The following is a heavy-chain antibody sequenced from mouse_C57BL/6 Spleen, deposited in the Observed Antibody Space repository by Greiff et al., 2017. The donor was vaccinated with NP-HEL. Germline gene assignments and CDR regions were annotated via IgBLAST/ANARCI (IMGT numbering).Heavy chain of an antibody. CDR1: GFTFSDYG. V-gene: IGHV5-17*01. D-gene: IGHD1-1*01. Sequence: EVKLVESGGGLVKPGGSLKLSCAASGFTFSDYGLHWVRQAPETGLAWVAYISSGSSTICYADTVMGRFTISSDNAKNTLSLQMTSLRSEDTAMYYCASSHYYGSSMADWYFDVWGTGTTVTVSS. J-gene: IGHJ1*03. CDR3: ASSHYYGSSMADWYFDV. CDR2: ISSGSSTI.